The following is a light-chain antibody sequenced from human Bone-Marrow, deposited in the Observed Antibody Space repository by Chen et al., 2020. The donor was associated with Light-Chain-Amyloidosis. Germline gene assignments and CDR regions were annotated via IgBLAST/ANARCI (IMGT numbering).Light chain of an antibody. J-gene: IGLJ1*01. Sequence: QSALTQPASVSGSPGQSITISCTGTSSDVGGDNHVSWYQQHPDKAPKLMIYDVTNRPSWVPDRFSGSKSDNTASLTISGPQTEYEADYFCSSYTITNTLVFGSRPRVTVL. CDR3: SSYTITNTLV. CDR1: SSDVGGDNH. V-gene: IGLV2-14*01. CDR2: DVT.